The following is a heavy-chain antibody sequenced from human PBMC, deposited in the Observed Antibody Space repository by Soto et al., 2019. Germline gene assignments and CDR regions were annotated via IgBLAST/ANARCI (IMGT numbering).Heavy chain of an antibody. D-gene: IGHD2-15*01. V-gene: IGHV3-23*01. CDR2: ITGSGGST. Sequence: GGSLRLSCAASEFTFSSYAMSWVRQAPGKGLEWVSTITGSGGSTYYADSVKGRFTISRDNSKNTLYLQMNSLRAEDTAVYYCGKNIVVVVPASPYYYGMGVWGQGTTVTVSS. J-gene: IGHJ6*02. CDR3: GKNIVVVVPASPYYYGMGV. CDR1: EFTFSSYA.